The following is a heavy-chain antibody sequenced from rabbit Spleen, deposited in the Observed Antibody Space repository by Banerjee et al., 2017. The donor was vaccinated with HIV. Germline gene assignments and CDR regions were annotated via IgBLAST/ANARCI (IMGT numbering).Heavy chain of an antibody. J-gene: IGHJ4*01. D-gene: IGHD4-2*01. CDR2: IDVSRSGST. CDR1: GFSFSSRYY. Sequence: QSLEESGGDLVKPGASLTLTCTASGFSFSSRYYMCWVRQAPGKGLEWIACIDVSRSGSTYYASWAKGRLTISKTSSTTVTLQMTSLTAADTAIYFCARDAAGREDFNLWGPGTLVTVS. CDR3: ARDAAGREDFNL. V-gene: IGHV1S40*01.